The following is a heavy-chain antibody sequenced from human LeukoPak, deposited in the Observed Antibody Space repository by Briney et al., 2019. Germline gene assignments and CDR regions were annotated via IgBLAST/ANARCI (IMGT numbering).Heavy chain of an antibody. CDR2: ISAYNGNT. V-gene: IGHV1-18*01. D-gene: IGHD3-9*01. CDR3: ARNEGRFFDWLPFLSNYNGMAG. Sequence: ASVKVSCKASGYTFTGYGISWVRQAPGQGLEWMGWISAYNGNTNYAQKLEGRVTMTTDTSTSTAYMELRSLRSDDTAVYYCARNEGRFFDWLPFLSNYNGMAGWGKGTTVPVSS. J-gene: IGHJ6*04. CDR1: GYTFTGYG.